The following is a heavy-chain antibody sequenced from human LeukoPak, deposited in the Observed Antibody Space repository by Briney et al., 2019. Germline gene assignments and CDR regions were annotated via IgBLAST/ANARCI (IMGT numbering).Heavy chain of an antibody. Sequence: PSETLSLTCAVYGGSFSGYYWSWIRQPPGKGLEWIGEINHSGSTNYNPSLKSRVTISVDTSKNQFSLKLSSVTAADTAVYYCASLPGSYGYFYYYYMDVWGQGTTATVSS. D-gene: IGHD1-26*01. V-gene: IGHV4-34*01. CDR1: GGSFSGYY. CDR2: INHSGST. CDR3: ASLPGSYGYFYYYYMDV. J-gene: IGHJ6*03.